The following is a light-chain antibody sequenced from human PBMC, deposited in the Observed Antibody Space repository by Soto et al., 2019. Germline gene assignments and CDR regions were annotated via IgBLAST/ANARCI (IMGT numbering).Light chain of an antibody. Sequence: QSVLTQPRSVSGSPGQSVTISCTGTSSDVGGYNFVSWYQQHPGKAPKLMIYDVSIRPSGVPDRFSGSKSGNTASLTISGLQAEDEADYYCCSYVGSDSSFVFGSGTKVTVL. V-gene: IGLV2-11*01. CDR3: CSYVGSDSSFV. CDR2: DVS. J-gene: IGLJ1*01. CDR1: SSDVGGYNF.